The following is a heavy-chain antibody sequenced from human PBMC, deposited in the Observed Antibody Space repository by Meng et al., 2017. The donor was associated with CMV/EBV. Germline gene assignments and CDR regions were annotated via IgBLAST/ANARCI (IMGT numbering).Heavy chain of an antibody. D-gene: IGHD3-3*01. CDR3: ATDPTYYDFWSSHFIDY. Sequence: GGSLRLSCAASGFTFSSYWMSWVRQAPGKGLEWVANIKQDGSGKYYVDSVKGRFTISRDNAKNSLYLQMNSLRAEDTAVYYCATDPTYYDFWSSHFIDYWGQGTLVTVSS. CDR2: IKQDGSGK. CDR1: GFTFSSYW. J-gene: IGHJ4*02. V-gene: IGHV3-7*01.